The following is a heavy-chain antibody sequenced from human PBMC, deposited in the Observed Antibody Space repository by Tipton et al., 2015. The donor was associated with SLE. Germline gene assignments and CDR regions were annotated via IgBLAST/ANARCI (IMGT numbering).Heavy chain of an antibody. Sequence: GLVKPSETLSLICIVSGDSISSDYWTWIRQPPGKGLEWIGHIYYSGSTYYNPSLKSRVTISVDTSKNQFSLKVTSVTTADTAMYYCARLGGRGWFGYFDYWDQGTLVTVSS. CDR1: GDSISSDY. CDR2: IYYSGST. D-gene: IGHD6-19*01. J-gene: IGHJ4*02. CDR3: ARLGGRGWFGYFDY. V-gene: IGHV4-59*01.